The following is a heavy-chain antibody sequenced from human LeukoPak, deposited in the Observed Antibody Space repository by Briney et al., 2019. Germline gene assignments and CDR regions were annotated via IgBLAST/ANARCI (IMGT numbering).Heavy chain of an antibody. D-gene: IGHD3-16*02. CDR1: GGSISPYY. J-gene: IGHJ4*02. V-gene: IGHV4-59*12. CDR3: ARARGESSIYYFDY. CDR2: IYYTGNT. Sequence: SSETLSLTCTVSGGSISPYYWSWIRQPPGKGLEWIGYIYYTGNTNYNPSLRSRVTMSVDTSKNQFSLQLSSVTAADTALYYCARARGESSIYYFDYWGQGTLVTVSS.